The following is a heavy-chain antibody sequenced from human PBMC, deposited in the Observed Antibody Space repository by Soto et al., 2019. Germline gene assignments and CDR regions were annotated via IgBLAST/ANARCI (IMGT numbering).Heavy chain of an antibody. CDR3: AKDRGYDILTTKGFDY. V-gene: IGHV3-74*01. J-gene: IGHJ4*02. CDR2: INSDGSST. Sequence: GGSLRLSCAASGFTFSSYWMHWVRQAPGKGLVWVSRINSDGSSTSYADSVKGRFTISRDNSKNTLYLQMNSLRAEDTAVYYCAKDRGYDILTTKGFDYWGQGTLVTVSS. CDR1: GFTFSSYW. D-gene: IGHD3-9*01.